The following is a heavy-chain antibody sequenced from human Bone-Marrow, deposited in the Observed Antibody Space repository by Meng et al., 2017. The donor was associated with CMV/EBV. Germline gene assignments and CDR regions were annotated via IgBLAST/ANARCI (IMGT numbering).Heavy chain of an antibody. D-gene: IGHD1-26*01. Sequence: GESLKISCAASGFTFSSYSMNWVRQAPGKGLEWVSSISSSSSYIYYADSVKGRFTISRDNAKNSLYLQMNSLRAEDTAVYYCASGSQGSIFDYWGQGTLVIVSS. CDR1: GFTFSSYS. V-gene: IGHV3-21*01. J-gene: IGHJ4*02. CDR2: ISSSSSYI. CDR3: ASGSQGSIFDY.